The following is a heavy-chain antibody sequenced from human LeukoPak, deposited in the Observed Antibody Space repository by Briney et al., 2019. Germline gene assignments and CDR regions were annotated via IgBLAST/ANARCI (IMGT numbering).Heavy chain of an antibody. D-gene: IGHD6-19*01. J-gene: IGHJ4*02. V-gene: IGHV3-20*04. Sequence: GGSLRLYCAASGFTFDDYDMSWVRQAPGKGMESVSGMNWNGGSTGYADSVKGRFTISRDNAKNSLFLQMNSLRAEDTAMYYCARGPWSGSGWYFGYWGQGTLVTVSS. CDR1: GFTFDDYD. CDR3: ARGPWSGSGWYFGY. CDR2: MNWNGGST.